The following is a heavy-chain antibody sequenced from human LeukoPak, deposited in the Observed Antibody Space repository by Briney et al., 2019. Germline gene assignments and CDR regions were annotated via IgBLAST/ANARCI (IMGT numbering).Heavy chain of an antibody. CDR2: ISAYNGNT. J-gene: IGHJ4*02. CDR3: ARDSKALGSSWSY. V-gene: IGHV1-18*01. D-gene: IGHD6-13*01. Sequence: ASVKVSCTASGYTFTIYGISWARQARGQGLEWMGWISAYNGNTNYAQEFEGRVTMTSDASTRTAYLQLRSLRSDDTAVYYCARDSKALGSSWSYWGQGTLVTVSS. CDR1: GYTFTIYG.